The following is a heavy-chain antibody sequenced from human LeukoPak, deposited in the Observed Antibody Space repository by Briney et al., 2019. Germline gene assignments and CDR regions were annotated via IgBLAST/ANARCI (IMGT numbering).Heavy chain of an antibody. D-gene: IGHD3-22*01. CDR3: ARGDYDSSGYYPV. CDR2: IHYSGST. CDR1: GGSISSYY. Sequence: PSETLSLTCTVSGGSISSYYWNWIRQPPGKGLEWIGYIHYSGSTNYNPPLKSRVTISVDTSKNQFSLKLSSVTAADTAVYYCARGDYDSSGYYPVWGQGTLVTVSS. J-gene: IGHJ4*02. V-gene: IGHV4-59*01.